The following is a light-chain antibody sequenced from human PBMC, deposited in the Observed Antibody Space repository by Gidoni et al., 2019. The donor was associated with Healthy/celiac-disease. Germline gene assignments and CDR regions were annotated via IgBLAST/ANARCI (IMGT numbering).Light chain of an antibody. CDR1: QSISNY. Sequence: DIQMTQSPSSLSASVGDRVTITCRASQSISNYLNWYQQKPGKAPKLLIYAASSLQCGVPSRFSGRGSGKDFTITISRQQDEDVANYYCQQSYSTPLTFXGXTKVEIK. J-gene: IGKJ4*01. V-gene: IGKV1-39*01. CDR3: QQSYSTPLT. CDR2: AAS.